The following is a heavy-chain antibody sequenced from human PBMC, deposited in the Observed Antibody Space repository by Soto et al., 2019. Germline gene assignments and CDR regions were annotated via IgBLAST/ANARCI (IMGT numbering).Heavy chain of an antibody. Sequence: QVHLQESGPGLVKPSETLSLFCNVSGGSMSNNYWTWIRQAPGKGLEWIGYVFYTGSTHYNPSLRRRVSISVDTSKEYFSLTLNSVTAADTTVYYCARSLTVTRFDQWGQGTRVTVS. D-gene: IGHD4-17*01. CDR1: GGSMSNNY. CDR2: VFYTGST. V-gene: IGHV4-59*01. J-gene: IGHJ4*02. CDR3: ARSLTVTRFDQ.